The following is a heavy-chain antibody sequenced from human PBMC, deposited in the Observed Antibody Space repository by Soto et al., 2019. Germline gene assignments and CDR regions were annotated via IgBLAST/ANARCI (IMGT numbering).Heavy chain of an antibody. CDR3: ARGVDRRFLRIPRDYYFDY. J-gene: IGHJ4*02. V-gene: IGHV1-69*06. CDR1: GGTFSSYA. CDR2: NIPIFGTA. D-gene: IGHD3-3*01. Sequence: QVQLVQSGAEVKKPGSSVKVSCKASGGTFSSYAISWVRQAPGHGLEWMGGNIPIFGTANYAQKFQGRVTITADKSTSTAYMELSSLRSEDTAVYYCARGVDRRFLRIPRDYYFDYWGQGTLVTVSS.